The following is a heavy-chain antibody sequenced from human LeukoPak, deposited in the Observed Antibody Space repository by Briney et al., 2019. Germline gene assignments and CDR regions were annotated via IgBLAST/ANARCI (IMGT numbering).Heavy chain of an antibody. D-gene: IGHD6-13*01. CDR1: GGSFSGYY. CDR2: INHSGST. Sequence: SETLSLXCAVYGGSFSGYYWSWIRQPPGKGLEWIGEINHSGSTNYNPSLRSRVTTSVDTSKNQFSLKLSSVTAADTAVYYCAREQRAYYYYYMDVWGKGTTVTVSS. CDR3: AREQRAYYYYYMDV. V-gene: IGHV4-34*01. J-gene: IGHJ6*03.